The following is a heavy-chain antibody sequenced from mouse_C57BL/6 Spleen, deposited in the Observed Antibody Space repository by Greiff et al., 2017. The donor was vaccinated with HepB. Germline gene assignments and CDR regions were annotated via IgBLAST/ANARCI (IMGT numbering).Heavy chain of an antibody. V-gene: IGHV1-15*01. CDR3: TRSGEEPMDY. Sequence: QVQLQQSGAELVRPGASVTLSCKASGYTFTDYEMHWVKQTPVHGLEWIGAIDPETGGTAYNQKFKGKAILTADKSSSTAYMELRSLTSEDSAVYYCTRSGEEPMDYWGQGTSVTVSS. CDR1: GYTFTDYE. CDR2: IDPETGGT. D-gene: IGHD3-2*02. J-gene: IGHJ4*01.